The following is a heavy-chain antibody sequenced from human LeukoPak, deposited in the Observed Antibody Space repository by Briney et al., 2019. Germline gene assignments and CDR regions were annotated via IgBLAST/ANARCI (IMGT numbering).Heavy chain of an antibody. D-gene: IGHD2-15*01. CDR2: IYYSGST. J-gene: IGHJ5*02. Sequence: SETLSLTCTVPGGSISSYYWSWIRQPPGKGLEWIGYIYYSGSTNYNPSLKSRVTISVDTSKNQFSLKLSSVTAADTAVYYCARFCSGGSCYSLVENWFDPWGQGTLVTVSS. V-gene: IGHV4-59*01. CDR1: GGSISSYY. CDR3: ARFCSGGSCYSLVENWFDP.